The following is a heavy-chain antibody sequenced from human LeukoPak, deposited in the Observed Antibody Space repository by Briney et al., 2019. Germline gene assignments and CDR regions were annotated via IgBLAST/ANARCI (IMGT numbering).Heavy chain of an antibody. D-gene: IGHD5-18*01. CDR2: ISGSGGST. Sequence: GGSLRLSCAASGFTFSSYAMSWVRQAPGKGLEWVSAISGSGGSTYYADSVKGRFTISRDNAKTSLYLQMNSLRAEDTAVYYCARDLSGVTGYTYGRGIDYWGQGTLVTVSS. CDR3: ARDLSGVTGYTYGRGIDY. V-gene: IGHV3-23*01. J-gene: IGHJ4*02. CDR1: GFTFSSYA.